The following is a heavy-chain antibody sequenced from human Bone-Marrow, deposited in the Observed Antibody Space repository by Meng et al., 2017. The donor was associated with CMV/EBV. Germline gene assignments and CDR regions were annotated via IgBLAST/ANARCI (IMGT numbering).Heavy chain of an antibody. CDR2: IYYSGST. CDR1: GGRHRGSSNY. J-gene: IGHJ5*02. CDR3: ARSTSDWFDP. V-gene: IGHV4-39*07. D-gene: IGHD3-10*01. Sequence: FTGSGGRHRGSSNYGGWVRQPTGKGMEWIGSIYYSGSTYYNPSLKSRVTISVDTSKNQFSLELSSVTAADTAVYYCARSTSDWFDPWGQGTLVTVSS.